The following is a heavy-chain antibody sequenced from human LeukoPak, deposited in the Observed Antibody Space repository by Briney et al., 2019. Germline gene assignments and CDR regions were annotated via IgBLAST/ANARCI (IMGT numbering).Heavy chain of an antibody. CDR2: IIPIFGTA. Sequence: SVKVSCKASGGTFSSYAISWVRQAPGQGLEWMGRIIPIFGTANYAQKLQGRVTMTTDTSTSTAYMELRSLRSDDTAVYYCARGYCSGGSCYSDNDYWGQGTLVTVSS. D-gene: IGHD2-15*01. V-gene: IGHV1-69*05. CDR1: GGTFSSYA. J-gene: IGHJ4*02. CDR3: ARGYCSGGSCYSDNDY.